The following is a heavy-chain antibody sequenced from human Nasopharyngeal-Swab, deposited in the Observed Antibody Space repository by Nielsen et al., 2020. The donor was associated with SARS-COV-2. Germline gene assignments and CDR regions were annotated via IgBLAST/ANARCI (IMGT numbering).Heavy chain of an antibody. CDR2: ISSSCSYI. J-gene: IGHJ6*02. Sequence: GESLKISCAASGFTFSSYSMNWVRQAPGKGLEWVSSISSSCSYIYYADSVKGRFTISRDNAKNSLYLQMNSLRAEDTAVYYCARGVEVGVPYYYYGMDVWGQGTTVTVSS. CDR3: ARGVEVGVPYYYYGMDV. D-gene: IGHD3-3*01. V-gene: IGHV3-21*01. CDR1: GFTFSSYS.